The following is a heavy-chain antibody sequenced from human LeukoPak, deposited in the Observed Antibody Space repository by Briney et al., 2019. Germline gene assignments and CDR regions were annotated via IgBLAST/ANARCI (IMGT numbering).Heavy chain of an antibody. Sequence: PGGSLRLSCAASGFTFSSYAMSWVRQAPGKGLEWVSVISGSGGNTYYADSVKGRFTISRDNSKNTLYLQMNSLRAEDTAVYYCARGSLGTIAVAGTLDYWGQGILVTVSS. CDR3: ARGSLGTIAVAGTLDY. V-gene: IGHV3-23*01. D-gene: IGHD6-19*01. J-gene: IGHJ4*02. CDR1: GFTFSSYA. CDR2: ISGSGGNT.